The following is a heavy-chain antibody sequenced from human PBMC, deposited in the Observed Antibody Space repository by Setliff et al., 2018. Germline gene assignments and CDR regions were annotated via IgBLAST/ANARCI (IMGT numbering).Heavy chain of an antibody. J-gene: IGHJ5*02. CDR3: ARHGRFYDFTDYFPNWFDP. Sequence: SETLSLTCTVSGGSVRTSSYYWGWICQSPGKGLEWIGSIYFTGNTYYSPSLKSRVTISADTSKNQFSLKLTSLTAPDTAIYYCARHGRFYDFTDYFPNWFDPWGQGTLVTVSS. CDR2: IYFTGNT. D-gene: IGHD3-22*01. CDR1: GGSVRTSSYY. V-gene: IGHV4-39*01.